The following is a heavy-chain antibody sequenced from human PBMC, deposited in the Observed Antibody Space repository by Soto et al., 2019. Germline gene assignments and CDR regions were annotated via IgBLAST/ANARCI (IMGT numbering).Heavy chain of an antibody. CDR2: ISYDGSNK. Sequence: QVQLVESGGGVVQPGRSLRLSCAASGFTFSSYAMHWVRQAPGKGLEWVAVISYDGSNKYYADSVKGRFTISRDNSKNTLYLQMNSLRAEDTAVYYCARVGYSYVSGAFDYWGRGTLVTVSS. CDR1: GFTFSSYA. D-gene: IGHD5-18*01. J-gene: IGHJ4*02. CDR3: ARVGYSYVSGAFDY. V-gene: IGHV3-30-3*01.